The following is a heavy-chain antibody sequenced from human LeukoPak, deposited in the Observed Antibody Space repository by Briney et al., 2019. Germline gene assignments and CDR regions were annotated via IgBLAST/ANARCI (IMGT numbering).Heavy chain of an antibody. CDR1: GYTFTGYY. V-gene: IGHV1-2*04. D-gene: IGHD3-3*01. J-gene: IGHJ6*02. CDR3: ARGQRITIFGVAKPYYGMDV. Sequence: ASVKVSCKASGYTFTGYYMHWVRQAPGQGLEWMGWINPNSGGTNYAQKFQGWVTMTRDTSISTAYMELSRLRSDDTAVYYCARGQRITIFGVAKPYYGMDVWGQGTTVTVPS. CDR2: INPNSGGT.